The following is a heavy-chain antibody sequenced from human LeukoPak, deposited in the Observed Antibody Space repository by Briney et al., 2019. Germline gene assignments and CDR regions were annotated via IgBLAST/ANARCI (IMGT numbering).Heavy chain of an antibody. Sequence: ASVKVSCKASGYTFTSYGISWVRQAPGQGLEWMGWNSAYNGDTNYAQKFQGRVTMTTDTSTSTGYMELRSLTSDDTAVYYCARDLKRTVGATTASDYWGQGTLVTVSS. CDR2: NSAYNGDT. CDR1: GYTFTSYG. D-gene: IGHD1-26*01. CDR3: ARDLKRTVGATTASDY. J-gene: IGHJ4*02. V-gene: IGHV1-18*01.